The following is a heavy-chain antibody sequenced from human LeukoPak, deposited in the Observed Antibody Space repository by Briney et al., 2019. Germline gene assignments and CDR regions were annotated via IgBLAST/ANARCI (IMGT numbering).Heavy chain of an antibody. V-gene: IGHV1-58*01. Sequence: SVTVSCTASGFTFTSSAVQWVRQARGQRLEWIGWIVVGSGNTNYAQKFQERVTITRDMSTSTAYMELSSLRSEDTAVYYCAATGVRGVMWRNYYYGMDVWGQGTTVTVSS. J-gene: IGHJ6*02. CDR2: IVVGSGNT. D-gene: IGHD3-10*01. CDR1: GFTFTSSA. CDR3: AATGVRGVMWRNYYYGMDV.